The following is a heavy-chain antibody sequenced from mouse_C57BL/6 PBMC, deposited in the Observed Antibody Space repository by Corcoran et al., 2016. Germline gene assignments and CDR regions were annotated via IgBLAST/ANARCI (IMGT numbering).Heavy chain of an antibody. J-gene: IGHJ1*03. CDR2: INPNNGGN. Sequence: EVQLQPSGPGLVKPGASVKISCKASGYTFTDYYMNWVKQSHGKSLEWIGDINPNNGGNSYNQKFKGKATLTVDKSSSTAYMELRSLTSEDSAVYYCARRKIWYGSSYWYFDVWGTGTTVTVSS. D-gene: IGHD1-1*01. CDR1: GYTFTDYY. V-gene: IGHV1-26*01. CDR3: ARRKIWYGSSYWYFDV.